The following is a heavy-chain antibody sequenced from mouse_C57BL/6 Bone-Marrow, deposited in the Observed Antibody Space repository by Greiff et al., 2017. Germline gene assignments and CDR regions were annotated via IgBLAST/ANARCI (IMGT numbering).Heavy chain of an antibody. J-gene: IGHJ1*03. D-gene: IGHD2-4*01. V-gene: IGHV14-4*01. CDR2: IDPENGDT. CDR1: GFNIKDDY. Sequence: EVQLQQPGAELVRPGASVKLSCTASGFNIKDDYMHWVKQRPEQGLEWIGWIDPENGDTEYASKFQGKATITADTSSNTAYLQLSSLTSEDTAVYYCTFLYYDYDGGGYFGVWGTGTTVTVSS. CDR3: TFLYYDYDGGGYFGV.